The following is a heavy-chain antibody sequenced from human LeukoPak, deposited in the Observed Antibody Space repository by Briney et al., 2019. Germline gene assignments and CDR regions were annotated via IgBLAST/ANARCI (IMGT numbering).Heavy chain of an antibody. CDR3: ARVSGAKHYYYYYMDV. Sequence: SETLSLTCTVSGYSISSGYYWGWIRQPPGKGLEWIGSIYHSGSTYYDPSLKSRVTISVDTSKNQFSLKLSSVTAADTAVYYCARVSGAKHYYYYYMDVWGKGTTVTVSS. V-gene: IGHV4-38-2*02. CDR2: IYHSGST. J-gene: IGHJ6*03. CDR1: GYSISSGYY. D-gene: IGHD2-15*01.